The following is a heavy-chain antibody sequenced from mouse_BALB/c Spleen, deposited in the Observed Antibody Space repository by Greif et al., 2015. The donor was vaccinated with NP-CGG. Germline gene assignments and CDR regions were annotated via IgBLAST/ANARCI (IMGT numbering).Heavy chain of an antibody. V-gene: IGHV1-69*02. D-gene: IGHD2-1*01. CDR2: IDPSDSYT. J-gene: IGHJ2*01. Sequence: QVQLQQSGAELVKPGASVKLSCKASGYTFTSYWMHWVKQRPGQGLEWIGEIDPSDSYTNYNQKFKGKATLTVDKSSSTADMQLSSLTSEDSAVYYCARSDGNYVPYFDYWGQGTTLTVSS. CDR3: ARSDGNYVPYFDY. CDR1: GYTFTSYW.